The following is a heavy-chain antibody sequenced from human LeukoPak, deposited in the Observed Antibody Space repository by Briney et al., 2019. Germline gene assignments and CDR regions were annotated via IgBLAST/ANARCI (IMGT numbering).Heavy chain of an antibody. J-gene: IGHJ4*02. CDR3: ARARSSIAAYDY. CDR2: IYSGGTT. D-gene: IGHD6-6*01. V-gene: IGHV3-53*01. CDR1: GFTFSSYW. Sequence: GGSLRLSCAASGFTFSSYWMNWARQAPGKGLEWVSVIYSGGTTYYADSVKGRFTISRDNSKNTLYLQMNSLRAEDTAVYYCARARSSIAAYDYWGQGTLVTVSS.